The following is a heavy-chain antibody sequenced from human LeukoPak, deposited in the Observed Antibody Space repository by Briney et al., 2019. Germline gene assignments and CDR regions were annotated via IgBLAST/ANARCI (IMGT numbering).Heavy chain of an antibody. Sequence: SETLSLTCTVSGDSISSYYWSWIRQPPGKGLEWIGYIYYSGSTNYNPSLKSRVTISVDTSKNQFSLKLSSVTAADTAVYYCARHYYDILTGFDYWGQGTLVTVSS. J-gene: IGHJ4*02. CDR1: GDSISSYY. CDR3: ARHYYDILTGFDY. CDR2: IYYSGST. D-gene: IGHD3-9*01. V-gene: IGHV4-59*08.